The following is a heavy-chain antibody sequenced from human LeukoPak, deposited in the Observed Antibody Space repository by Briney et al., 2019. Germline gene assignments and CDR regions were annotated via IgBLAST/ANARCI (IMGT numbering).Heavy chain of an antibody. J-gene: IGHJ4*02. D-gene: IGHD3-16*01. CDR3: ARDLVVIGTFGGGGY. V-gene: IGHV3-7*01. Sequence: GGSLRLSCAASGFTFSSYWMSWVRQAPGKGLEWVAIIKQDGSEKYYVDSVKGRFTISRDNAKNSLYLQMNSLRAEDTAVYYCARDLVVIGTFGGGGYWGQGTLVTVSS. CDR1: GFTFSSYW. CDR2: IKQDGSEK.